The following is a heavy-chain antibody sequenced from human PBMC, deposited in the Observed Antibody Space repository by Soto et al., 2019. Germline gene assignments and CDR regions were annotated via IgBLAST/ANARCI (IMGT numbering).Heavy chain of an antibody. CDR1: GYTFTSYY. Sequence: ASVKVSCNASGYTFTSYYMHWVRQAPGQGLEWMGIINPSGGSTSYAQKFQGRVTMTRDTSTSTVYMELSSLRSEDTAVYYCARVPAPMVYAIRGAFDIWGQGTMVTVSS. CDR2: INPSGGST. CDR3: ARVPAPMVYAIRGAFDI. D-gene: IGHD2-8*01. V-gene: IGHV1-46*01. J-gene: IGHJ3*02.